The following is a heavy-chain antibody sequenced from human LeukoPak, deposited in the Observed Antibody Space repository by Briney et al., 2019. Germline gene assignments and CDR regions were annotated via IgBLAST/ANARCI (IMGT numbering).Heavy chain of an antibody. D-gene: IGHD2-2*01. Sequence: SVKVCCKASGFTFTSSGVQWVGQARGQRLEWIGWIVVGSGNTNYAQKFQERVTITRDMSTSTAYMELSSLRSEDTAVYYCAAGHLDSYCSSTSCYGIFDYRGQGTLVTVSS. CDR3: AAGHLDSYCSSTSCYGIFDY. V-gene: IGHV1-58*01. CDR2: IVVGSGNT. CDR1: GFTFTSSG. J-gene: IGHJ4*02.